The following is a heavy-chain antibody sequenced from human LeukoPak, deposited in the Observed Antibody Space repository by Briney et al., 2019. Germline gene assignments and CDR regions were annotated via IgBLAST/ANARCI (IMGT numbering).Heavy chain of an antibody. J-gene: IGHJ6*03. CDR3: AGGDYMDV. CDR2: ISTYNGNT. V-gene: IGHV1-18*01. CDR1: GYTFTSYG. Sequence: WASVKVSCKASGYTFTSYGISWVRQAPGQGLEWMGWISTYNGNTNYAQKLQGRVTVTTDTSTSTAYMELRSLRADDTAVYYCAGGDYMDVWGKGTTVTVSS.